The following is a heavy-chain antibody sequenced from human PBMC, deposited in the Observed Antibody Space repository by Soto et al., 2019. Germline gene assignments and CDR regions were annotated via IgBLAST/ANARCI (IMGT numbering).Heavy chain of an antibody. V-gene: IGHV3-30-3*01. J-gene: IGHJ6*02. D-gene: IGHD3-10*02. CDR2: ISYDGGNK. CDR3: AREFIFGELLSAPYYYYGMDV. CDR1: GFTFSSYA. Sequence: GGSLRLSCAASGFTFSSYAMHWVRQAPGKGLEWVAVISYDGGNKYYADSVKGRFTISRDNSKNTLYLQMNSLRAEDTAVYYCAREFIFGELLSAPYYYYGMDVWGQGTTVTVSS.